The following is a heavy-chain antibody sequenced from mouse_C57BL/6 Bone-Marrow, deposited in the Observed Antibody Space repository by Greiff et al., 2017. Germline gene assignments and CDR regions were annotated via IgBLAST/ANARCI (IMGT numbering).Heavy chain of an antibody. CDR1: GYTFTSYS. CDR2: IHPSGSDT. J-gene: IGHJ3*01. Sequence: VQLQQPGAELVKPGASVKVSCKASGYTFTSYSLHWLKQRPGQGLEWIGRIHPSGSDTNYNQKFKGKATLTVDKSSSTAYMQLSSLTSEDSAVYYCAINGLRTGAYWGQGTMVTVSA. V-gene: IGHV1-74*01. D-gene: IGHD3-1*01. CDR3: AINGLRTGAY.